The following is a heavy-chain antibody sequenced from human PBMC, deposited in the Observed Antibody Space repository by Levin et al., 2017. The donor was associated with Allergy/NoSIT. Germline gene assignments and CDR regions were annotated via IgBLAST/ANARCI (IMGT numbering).Heavy chain of an antibody. Sequence: GGSLRLSCAASGFTFTEYGMSWVRQAPGKGLEWVSIISGSRGRTYYADSVKGRFTISGDTSRNTLYLEMNSLRAEDTALYYCARCGGRSTFFGVAVPGYYGLDVWGQGTTVTVSS. J-gene: IGHJ6*02. CDR2: ISGSRGRT. D-gene: IGHD3-3*01. V-gene: IGHV3-23*01. CDR1: GFTFTEYG. CDR3: ARCGGRSTFFGVAVPGYYGLDV.